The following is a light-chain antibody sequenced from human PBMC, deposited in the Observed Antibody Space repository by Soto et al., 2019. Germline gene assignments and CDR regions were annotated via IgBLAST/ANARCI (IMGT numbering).Light chain of an antibody. CDR3: QQRNDWQVT. J-gene: IGKJ5*01. CDR2: AAS. V-gene: IGKV3D-20*02. Sequence: IVMTQSPGTLSLSPGERATLSCRASQSVSSSYLAWYQQKAGQSPRPLIYAASARAIGIPDRFSGSGSGTDFTLTISSLEPDDFAVYYCQQRNDWQVTFGQGTRLEIK. CDR1: QSVSSSY.